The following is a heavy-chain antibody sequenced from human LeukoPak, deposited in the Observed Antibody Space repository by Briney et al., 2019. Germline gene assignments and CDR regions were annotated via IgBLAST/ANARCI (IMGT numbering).Heavy chain of an antibody. J-gene: IGHJ3*02. CDR2: IHTSESS. Sequence: PSETLSLTSTDSRYTSCDYRSWIRQPPRPGMEWIGYIHTSESSNYNPSLKSRVTITVDTTKYQFSLDLSSVTAADTAVYYCARQKCTSTSCQTKNAFDIWGQGTMVTVSS. CDR1: RYTSCDY. CDR3: ARQKCTSTSCQTKNAFDI. D-gene: IGHD2-2*01. V-gene: IGHV4-4*09.